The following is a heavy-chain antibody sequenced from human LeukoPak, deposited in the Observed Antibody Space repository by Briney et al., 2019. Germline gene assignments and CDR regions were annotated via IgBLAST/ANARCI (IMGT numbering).Heavy chain of an antibody. CDR2: IYYSGST. CDR1: GGSISSYY. D-gene: IGHD6-13*01. Sequence: SETLSLTCTVSGGSISSYYWSWIRQPPGKGLEWIGYIYYSGSTNYNPSLKSRVTISVDTSKNKFSLKLSSVTAADTAVYYCARIAAAGTVWYYYYYYMDVWGKGTTVTVSS. CDR3: ARIAAAGTVWYYYYYYMDV. V-gene: IGHV4-59*01. J-gene: IGHJ6*03.